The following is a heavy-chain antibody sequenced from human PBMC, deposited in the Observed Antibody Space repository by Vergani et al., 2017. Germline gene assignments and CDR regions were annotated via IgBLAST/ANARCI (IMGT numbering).Heavy chain of an antibody. D-gene: IGHD2-15*01. J-gene: IGHJ4*02. V-gene: IGHV3-48*01. Sequence: EVQLVESGGGLVQPGGSLRLSCAASGFTFSSYSMNWVRQAPGKGLEWVSYISSSSSTIYYADSVKGRFTISRDNAKNSLYLQMNSLRAEDTAVYYCAKADIVVVVAAFFDYWGQGTLVTVSS. CDR1: GFTFSSYS. CDR3: AKADIVVVVAAFFDY. CDR2: ISSSSSTI.